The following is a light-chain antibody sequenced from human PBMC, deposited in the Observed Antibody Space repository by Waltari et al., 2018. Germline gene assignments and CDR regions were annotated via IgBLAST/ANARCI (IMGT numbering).Light chain of an antibody. J-gene: IGLJ2*01. CDR2: DVS. Sequence: HSALTQPASVSGSPGQSITISCTGTHSDVGCYAHVSWYQQRPGKSPKVMIYDVSNRPSGVSNRFSGSKSGNTASLAISGLQAEDEADYYCSSYTSTTTVIFGGGTKLTVL. CDR3: SSYTSTTTVI. CDR1: HSDVGCYAH. V-gene: IGLV2-14*03.